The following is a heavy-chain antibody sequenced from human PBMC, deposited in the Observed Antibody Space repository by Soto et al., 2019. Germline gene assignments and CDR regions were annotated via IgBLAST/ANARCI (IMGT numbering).Heavy chain of an antibody. CDR3: ARDRSMYYGMDV. CDR1: GYTFTSFG. Sequence: QVQLVQSGGEVKKPGASVKVSCKATGYTFTSFGISWVRQAPGQGLEWMGWISAYNGNTNYAQKLQGRVTMTTDTSTSTAYMELRSLAADDTAVYYCARDRSMYYGMDVWGQGTTVTVSS. CDR2: ISAYNGNT. J-gene: IGHJ6*02. D-gene: IGHD2-8*01. V-gene: IGHV1-18*01.